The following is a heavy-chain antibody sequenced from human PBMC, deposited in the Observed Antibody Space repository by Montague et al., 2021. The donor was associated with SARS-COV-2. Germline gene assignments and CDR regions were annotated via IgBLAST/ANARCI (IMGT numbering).Heavy chain of an antibody. CDR3: AGAPIYRSSWYAYFDY. D-gene: IGHD6-13*01. V-gene: IGHV4-59*01. Sequence: SETLSLTYTVSGDSMNNYYWSWIRQPPGKGLEWIGYINYSGSTHYNPSLQSRVTLSKDTSKNQFSLRLTSVTAADTAMYFCAGAPIYRSSWYAYFDYWGQGTLVTVSS. CDR1: GDSMNNYY. CDR2: INYSGST. J-gene: IGHJ4*02.